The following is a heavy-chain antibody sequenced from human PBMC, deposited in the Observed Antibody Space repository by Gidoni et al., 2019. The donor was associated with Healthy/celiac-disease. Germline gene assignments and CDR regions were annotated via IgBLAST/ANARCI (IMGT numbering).Heavy chain of an antibody. Sequence: QVQLVQSGAEVKKPGASVKVSCKASGYIFTSYAMHWVRQAPGQRLEWMGWINAGNGNTKYSQKCQGRVPITRDTAANTAYMELSSLRSEDTAVYYCARSVGPFDSWGQGTLVTVSS. CDR3: ARSVGPFDS. CDR1: GYIFTSYA. J-gene: IGHJ4*02. V-gene: IGHV1-3*01. CDR2: INAGNGNT.